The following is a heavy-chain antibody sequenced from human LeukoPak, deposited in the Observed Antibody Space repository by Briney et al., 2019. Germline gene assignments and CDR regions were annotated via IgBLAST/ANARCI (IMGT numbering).Heavy chain of an antibody. J-gene: IGHJ6*03. CDR1: GGSISSYY. V-gene: IGHV4-59*01. CDR2: IHYSGST. Sequence: SETLSLTCTVSGGSISSYYWSWIRQPPGKGLEWIGYIHYSGSTSYNPSLKSRVTISVDTSKKQFSLKLSSGTAADTAVYYCARVEEGYGSGRRENYYYYYMDVWGKGTTVTISS. D-gene: IGHD3-10*01. CDR3: ARVEEGYGSGRRENYYYYYMDV.